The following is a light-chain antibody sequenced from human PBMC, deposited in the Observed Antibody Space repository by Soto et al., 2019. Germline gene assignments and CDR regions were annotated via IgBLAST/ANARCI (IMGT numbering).Light chain of an antibody. CDR3: QQYNGYSEA. J-gene: IGKJ1*01. CDR1: QTISTW. Sequence: DSQRTQSPSTLSAAVGDTVTTTRGASQTISTWLAWHQQKHGKAPKLLIYDASSLESGVPSSYSGSGSGTEFTLTLSNLQPDDFATYYSQQYNGYSEAFGQGPKVDIK. V-gene: IGKV1-5*01. CDR2: DAS.